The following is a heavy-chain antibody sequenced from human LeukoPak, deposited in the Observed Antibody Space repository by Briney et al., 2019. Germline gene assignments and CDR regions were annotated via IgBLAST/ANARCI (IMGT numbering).Heavy chain of an antibody. CDR3: AKDRSCINGVCHGDFDY. CDR2: ISGSVDST. D-gene: IGHD2-8*01. Sequence: GGALRLSCAASGFIFSIYAMSGGRQAPGKGLECVSTISGSVDSTYYADSVKGRFTISRDNSKNTVYLQMNRRRAEDTAVYYCAKDRSCINGVCHGDFDYWGEGTLVTVSS. V-gene: IGHV3-23*01. J-gene: IGHJ4*02. CDR1: GFIFSIYA.